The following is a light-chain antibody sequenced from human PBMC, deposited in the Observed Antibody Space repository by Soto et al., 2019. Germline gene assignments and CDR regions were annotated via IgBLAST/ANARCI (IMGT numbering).Light chain of an antibody. CDR2: DTS. CDR3: QQYNNYLYT. J-gene: IGKJ2*01. V-gene: IGKV1-5*01. Sequence: DIQMTQSPSNLSASVGDRVTITCRASQSSSTWLAWYQQKPGKAPKLLIYDTSSLESGVPSRFSGSGSGTEFTLTISSLQPDDFATYYCQQYNNYLYTFGPGTKLEIK. CDR1: QSSSTW.